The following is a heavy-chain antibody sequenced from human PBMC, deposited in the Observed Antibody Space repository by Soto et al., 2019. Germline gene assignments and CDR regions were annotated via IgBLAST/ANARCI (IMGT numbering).Heavy chain of an antibody. CDR2: IDPSDSYT. CDR1: EYRCTSYL. J-gene: IGHJ6*02. V-gene: IGHV5-10-1*01. Sequence: GESMKVSCRGAEYRCTSYLISWVRQMPGKGLEWMGRIDPSDSYTNYSPSFQGHVTISADKSISTAYLQWSSLKASDTAMYYCARWTIYGMDVWGQGTTVTVSS. CDR3: ARWTIYGMDV.